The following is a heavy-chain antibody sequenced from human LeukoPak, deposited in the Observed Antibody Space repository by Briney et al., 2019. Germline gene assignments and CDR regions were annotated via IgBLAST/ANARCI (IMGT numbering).Heavy chain of an antibody. CDR2: VSYSGSA. J-gene: IGHJ6*03. CDR1: GGSLSKYY. Sequence: PSETLSLTCTVSGGSLSKYYLTWIRPPPGKGLEWIGYVSYSGSANYHPSLKSRLTISVGSSKNQFSLKLSSVTAADTAVYYCARGPIKLERYYYFMHVWGKGTTVTVSS. V-gene: IGHV4-59*12. D-gene: IGHD1-26*01. CDR3: ARGPIKLERYYYFMHV.